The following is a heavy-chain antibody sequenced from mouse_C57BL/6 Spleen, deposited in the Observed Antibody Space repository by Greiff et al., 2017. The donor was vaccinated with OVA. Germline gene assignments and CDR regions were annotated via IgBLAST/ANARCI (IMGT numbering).Heavy chain of an antibody. J-gene: IGHJ4*01. CDR3: ARNLPLDY. V-gene: IGHV5-17*01. Sequence: EVQVVESGGGLVKPGGSLKLSCAASGFTFSDYGMHWVRQAPEKGLEWVAYISSGSSTIYYADTVKGRFTISRDNAKNTLFLQMTSLRSEDTAMYYCARNLPLDYWGQGTSVTVSS. CDR1: GFTFSDYG. CDR2: ISSGSSTI. D-gene: IGHD5-1*01.